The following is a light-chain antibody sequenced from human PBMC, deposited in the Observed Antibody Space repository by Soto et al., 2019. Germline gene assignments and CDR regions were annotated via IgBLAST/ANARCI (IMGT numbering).Light chain of an antibody. Sequence: QSALTQPRSVSGSPGQSVTISCTGTSSGVGGNNYVSWYQQHPGKAPKLMIYDVSKRPSGVPDRFSGSKSGNTASLTISGLQAEDEADYYCCSYAGSYTWVLGGGTKLTVL. CDR1: SSGVGGNNY. CDR3: CSYAGSYTWV. V-gene: IGLV2-11*01. J-gene: IGLJ2*01. CDR2: DVS.